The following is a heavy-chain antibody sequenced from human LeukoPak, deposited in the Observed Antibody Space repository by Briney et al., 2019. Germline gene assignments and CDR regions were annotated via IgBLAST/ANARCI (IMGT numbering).Heavy chain of an antibody. V-gene: IGHV1-69*13. D-gene: IGHD3-22*01. J-gene: IGHJ4*02. Sequence: GASVTVSCKASGGTFSSYAISWVRQAPGQGLEWMGGIIPIFGTANYAQKFQGRVTITADESTSTAYMELSSLRSEDTAVYYCARVYDSDFDYWGQGTLVTVSS. CDR2: IIPIFGTA. CDR3: ARVYDSDFDY. CDR1: GGTFSSYA.